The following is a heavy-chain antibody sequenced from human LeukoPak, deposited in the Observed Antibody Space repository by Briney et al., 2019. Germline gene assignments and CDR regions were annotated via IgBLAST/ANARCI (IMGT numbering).Heavy chain of an antibody. CDR2: IIPIFGTA. V-gene: IGHV1-69*06. D-gene: IGHD4-17*01. CDR1: GGTFSSYA. CDR3: ARVPPIYGDYYYYGMDV. J-gene: IGHJ6*04. Sequence: ASVTVSCKASGGTFSSYAISWVRQAPGQGLEWMGGIIPIFGTANYAQKFQGRVTITADKSTITAYMELSSLRSEDTAVYYCARVPPIYGDYYYYGMDVWGKGTTVTVSS.